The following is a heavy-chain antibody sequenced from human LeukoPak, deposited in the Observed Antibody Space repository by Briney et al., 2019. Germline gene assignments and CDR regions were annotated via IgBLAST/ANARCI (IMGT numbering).Heavy chain of an antibody. CDR1: GGSISSYY. Sequence: SETLSLTCTVPGGSISSYYWSWIRQPAGKGLEWIGRIYTSGSTNYNPSLKSRVTMSVDTSKNQFSLKLSSVTAADTAVYYCAGGPIEYSSSCSFDYWGQGTLVTVSS. J-gene: IGHJ4*02. CDR3: AGGPIEYSSSCSFDY. D-gene: IGHD6-6*01. CDR2: IYTSGST. V-gene: IGHV4-4*07.